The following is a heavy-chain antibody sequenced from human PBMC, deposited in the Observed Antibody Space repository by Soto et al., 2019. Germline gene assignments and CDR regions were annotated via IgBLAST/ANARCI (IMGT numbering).Heavy chain of an antibody. CDR1: GFTFDRHA. CDR2: ISDGGGST. J-gene: IGHJ1*01. D-gene: IGHD4-4*01. V-gene: IGHV3-23*01. CDR3: ATRQTHDYNNQEPSTLFIGVSSDPPR. Sequence: GGSLRLSCAASGFTFDRHAMSWVRQAPGKGLEWVSGISDGGGSTDYADFVKGRFTISRDNAKNTLFLQMHSLRVEDTAIYYCATRQTHDYNNQEPSTLFIGVSSDPPRWGQGTLVTVSS.